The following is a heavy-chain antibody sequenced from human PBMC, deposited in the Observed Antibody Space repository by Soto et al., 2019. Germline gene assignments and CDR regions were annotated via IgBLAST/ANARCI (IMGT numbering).Heavy chain of an antibody. V-gene: IGHV1-18*01. Sequence: ASVKVSCKASGYTFTSYDINWARQAPGQGLEWKGWISAYNGNTNYAQKLQGRVTMTTDTSTSTAYMELRSLRSDDTAVYYCAREGAYCGGDCYPYYYYYYGMDVWGQGTTVTVSS. CDR1: GYTFTSYD. CDR2: ISAYNGNT. J-gene: IGHJ6*02. CDR3: AREGAYCGGDCYPYYYYYYGMDV. D-gene: IGHD2-21*02.